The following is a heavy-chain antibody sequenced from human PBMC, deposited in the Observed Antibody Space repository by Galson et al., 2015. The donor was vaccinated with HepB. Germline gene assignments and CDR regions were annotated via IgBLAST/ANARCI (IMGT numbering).Heavy chain of an antibody. V-gene: IGHV1-18*04. J-gene: IGHJ6*02. D-gene: IGHD3-3*01. CDR2: ISAYNGNT. CDR3: ARVPVVLRFLEWSSPTSPHYYYGMDV. Sequence: SVKVSCKASGYTFTSYGISWVRQAPGQGLEWMGWISAYNGNTNYAQKLQGRVTMTTDTSTSTAYMELRSLRSDDTAVYYCARVPVVLRFLEWSSPTSPHYYYGMDVWGQGTTVTVSS. CDR1: GYTFTSYG.